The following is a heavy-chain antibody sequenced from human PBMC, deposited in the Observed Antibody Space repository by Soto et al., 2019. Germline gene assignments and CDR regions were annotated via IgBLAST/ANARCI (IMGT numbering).Heavy chain of an antibody. V-gene: IGHV3-11*06. CDR1: GLPFGAYS. Sequence: GLAKRPPSSALGLPFGAYSLSRVRHDQGEGLEWFSFISGSSDSIKYADSVKGRFTISRDNAKNSLYLQMNSLRAEDTAVYYCVRDSARIVVVPRVDGDNWLHPWGQGILGTV. CDR3: VRDSARIVVVPRVDGDNWLHP. D-gene: IGHD2-2*01. J-gene: IGHJ5*02. CDR2: ISGSSDSI.